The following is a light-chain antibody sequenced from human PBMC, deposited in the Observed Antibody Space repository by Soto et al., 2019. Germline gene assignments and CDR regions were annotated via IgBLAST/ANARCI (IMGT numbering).Light chain of an antibody. CDR1: KLGDKY. Sequence: YELTQPPAVSFSPGQTASITCSGDKLGDKYAYWYHQSPGQSPVLVIYQDNKRPSVIPERCYGSNSGNTATLTISGTQAMDEADDYCQAWDRSTHVVFGGGTKVPVL. J-gene: IGLJ2*01. CDR3: QAWDRSTHVV. CDR2: QDN. V-gene: IGLV3-1*01.